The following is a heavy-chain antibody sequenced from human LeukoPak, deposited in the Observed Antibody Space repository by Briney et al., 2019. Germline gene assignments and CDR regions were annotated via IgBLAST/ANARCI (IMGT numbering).Heavy chain of an antibody. Sequence: PGGSLRLFCAASGFSVGNNYVTWVRQPPGKGLEWVSVIYSGGDTYYADSVKGRFTISRDNSKNMLYLQMNSLRVEDTAVYYCTDAVAGWGQGTLVTVS. D-gene: IGHD4-23*01. CDR2: IYSGGDT. CDR1: GFSVGNNY. CDR3: TDAVAG. V-gene: IGHV3-53*05. J-gene: IGHJ4*02.